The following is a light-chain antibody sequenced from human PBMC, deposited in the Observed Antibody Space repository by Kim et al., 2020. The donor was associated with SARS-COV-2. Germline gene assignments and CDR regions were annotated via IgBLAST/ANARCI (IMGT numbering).Light chain of an antibody. J-gene: IGLJ1*01. V-gene: IGLV3-21*04. Sequence: SYELTQPPSVSVAPGKTARITCGGNNIGSKSVHWYQQKPGQAPVLVIYYDSDRPSGIPERFSGSNSGNTATLTISRVEAGDEADYYCQVWDSSSDLFYV. CDR1: NIGSKS. CDR2: YDS. CDR3: QVWDSSSDLFYV.